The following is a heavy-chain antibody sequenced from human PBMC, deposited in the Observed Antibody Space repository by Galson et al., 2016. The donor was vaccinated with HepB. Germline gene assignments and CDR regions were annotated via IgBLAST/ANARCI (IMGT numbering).Heavy chain of an antibody. CDR3: ARDRDFWSGYFRSYYYYGMDV. D-gene: IGHD3-3*01. J-gene: IGHJ6*02. V-gene: IGHV1-69*13. CDR2: IIPIFNTP. CDR1: GGTFSNYA. Sequence: SVKVSCKASGGTFSNYAISWVRQAPGQGLEWMGGIIPIFNTPNYAQKFQGRATITADESTSTAYMELSNLRSEDTAVYYCARDRDFWSGYFRSYYYYGMDVWGQGTTVTVSS.